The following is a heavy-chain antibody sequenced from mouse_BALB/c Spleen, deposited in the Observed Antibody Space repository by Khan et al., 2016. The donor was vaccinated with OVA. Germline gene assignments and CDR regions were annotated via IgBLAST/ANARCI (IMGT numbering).Heavy chain of an antibody. J-gene: IGHJ4*01. Sequence: EVQLQESGPGLVRPSQSLSLTCTVTGYSITSDFAWNWIRQFPGNKLEWMGYISSTGSTSYSPSLRSRISIPRDTSKNQFFLHLNSLTAEDTATYYCARSLYYSDSYSMDYWGQGTSVTVSS. CDR2: ISSTGST. V-gene: IGHV3-2*02. CDR3: ARSLYYSDSYSMDY. D-gene: IGHD2-13*01. CDR1: GYSITSDFA.